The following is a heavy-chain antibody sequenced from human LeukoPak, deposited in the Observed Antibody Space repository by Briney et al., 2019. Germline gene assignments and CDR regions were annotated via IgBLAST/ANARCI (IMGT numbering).Heavy chain of an antibody. CDR1: GFTVSSNY. V-gene: IGHV3-66*01. J-gene: IGHJ5*02. D-gene: IGHD6-13*01. CDR3: TRDRGSSWFPHNWFDP. Sequence: GGSLRLSCAASGFTVSSNYMSWVRQAPGKGLEWVSVIYSGGSTYYADPVKGRFTISRDNSKNTLYLQMNSLRAEDTAVYYCTRDRGSSWFPHNWFDPWGQGTLVTVSS. CDR2: IYSGGST.